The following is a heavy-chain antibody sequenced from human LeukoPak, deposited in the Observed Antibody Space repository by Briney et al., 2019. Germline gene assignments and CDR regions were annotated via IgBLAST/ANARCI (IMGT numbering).Heavy chain of an antibody. Sequence: GGSLRLSYAASGFTFSSYSMNWVRQAPGKGLEWVSSISSSSSYIYYADSVKGRFTISRDNAKNSLYLQMNSLRAEDTAVYYCAREGNPYYYGSGSYYLDYWGQGTLVTVSS. D-gene: IGHD3-10*01. CDR3: AREGNPYYYGSGSYYLDY. CDR1: GFTFSSYS. CDR2: ISSSSSYI. V-gene: IGHV3-21*01. J-gene: IGHJ4*02.